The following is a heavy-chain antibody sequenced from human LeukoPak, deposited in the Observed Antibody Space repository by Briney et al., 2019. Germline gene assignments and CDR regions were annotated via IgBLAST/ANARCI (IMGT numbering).Heavy chain of an antibody. J-gene: IGHJ6*02. CDR1: GFTVSSNY. D-gene: IGHD6-13*01. CDR3: ARDQSDGVAAADPSLYYGMDV. V-gene: IGHV3-66*02. Sequence: GGSLRLSCAASGFTVSSNYMSWVRQAPGKGLEWVSVIYSGGSTYYADSVKGRFTISRDNSKSTLYLQMNSLRAEDTAVYYCARDQSDGVAAADPSLYYGMDVWGQGTTVTVSS. CDR2: IYSGGST.